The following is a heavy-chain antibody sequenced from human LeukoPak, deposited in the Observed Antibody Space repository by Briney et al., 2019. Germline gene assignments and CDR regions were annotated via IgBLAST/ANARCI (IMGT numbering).Heavy chain of an antibody. CDR1: GFTFSSYA. J-gene: IGHJ4*02. CDR3: AKDYGGYLFDY. D-gene: IGHD4-23*01. CDR2: ITDSGIGT. V-gene: IGHV3-23*01. Sequence: PGGSLRLSCAASGFTFSSYAMSWVRQAPGKGLEWVSAITDSGIGTHYADSVMGRFTISRDNSKNTLYLQMNSLRAEDTAVYYCAKDYGGYLFDYWGQGTLATVSS.